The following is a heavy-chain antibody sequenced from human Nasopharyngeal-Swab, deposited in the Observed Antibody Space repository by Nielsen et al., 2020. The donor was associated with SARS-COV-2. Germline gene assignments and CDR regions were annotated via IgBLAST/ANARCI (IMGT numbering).Heavy chain of an antibody. V-gene: IGHV4-34*01. J-gene: IGHJ4*02. D-gene: IGHD2-2*01. CDR2: INHSGST. CDR3: ARIEDCSSTSCYDYFDY. Sequence: WIRQPPGKGLEWIGEINHSGSTNYNPSLKSRVTISVDTSKNQFSLKLSSVTAADTAVYYCARIEDCSSTSCYDYFDYWGKGTLVPSPQ.